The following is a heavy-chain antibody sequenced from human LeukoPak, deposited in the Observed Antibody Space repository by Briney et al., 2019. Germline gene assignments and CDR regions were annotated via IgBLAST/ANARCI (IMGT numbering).Heavy chain of an antibody. D-gene: IGHD4-17*01. CDR2: ISSSSSYI. Sequence: GGSLRLSCAASGFTFSSYSMNWVRQGPGKGLEWVSSISSSSSYIYYADSVKGRFTISRDNAKNSLYLQMNSLRAEDTAVYYCARDRTYGDYRGLVDYWGQGTLVTVSS. V-gene: IGHV3-21*01. J-gene: IGHJ4*02. CDR1: GFTFSSYS. CDR3: ARDRTYGDYRGLVDY.